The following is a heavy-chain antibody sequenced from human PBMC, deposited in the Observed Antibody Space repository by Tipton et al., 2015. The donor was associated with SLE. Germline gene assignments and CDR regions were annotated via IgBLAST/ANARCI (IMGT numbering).Heavy chain of an antibody. J-gene: IGHJ1*01. V-gene: IGHV4-59*01. D-gene: IGHD6-13*01. CDR3: ARTGYSSSWYSAEYFQH. CDR1: GGSFSSYY. CDR2: IYYSGST. Sequence: TLSLTCAVYGGSFSSYYWSWIRQPPGKGLEWIGYIYYSGSTNYNPSLKSRVTISVDTSKDQFSLKLSSVTAADTAVYYCARTGYSSSWYSAEYFQHWGQGTLVTVSS.